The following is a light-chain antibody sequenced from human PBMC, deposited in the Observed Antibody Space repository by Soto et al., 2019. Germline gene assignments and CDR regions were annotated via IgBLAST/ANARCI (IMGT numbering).Light chain of an antibody. V-gene: IGKV3D-15*03. J-gene: IGKJ4*01. CDR2: GAS. Sequence: EIVMTQSPATLSVSPGDGATLSCRASQSVNSNLAWYQQKPGKTPMLLIYGASIRRTGIPARFSGSGSGTEFTPTIIIQQSEDAAVYYHQHYSYSLLTFGGGTKVEIK. CDR1: QSVNSN. CDR3: QHYSYSLLT.